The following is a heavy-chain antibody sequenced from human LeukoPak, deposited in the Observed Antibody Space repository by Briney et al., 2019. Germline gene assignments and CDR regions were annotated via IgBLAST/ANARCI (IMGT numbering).Heavy chain of an antibody. V-gene: IGHV1-69*06. CDR3: ARGPNWAYFFDY. Sequence: SVKVSCKASGGSFTSYAFGWVRQAPGQGLEWMGGVIPLFGTTHYAENFQGRLTLIADRSTSTVFMELMSLRSDDTAVYFCARGPNWAYFFDYWGQGTLLTVSS. CDR1: GGSFTSYA. D-gene: IGHD3-16*01. CDR2: VIPLFGTT. J-gene: IGHJ4*02.